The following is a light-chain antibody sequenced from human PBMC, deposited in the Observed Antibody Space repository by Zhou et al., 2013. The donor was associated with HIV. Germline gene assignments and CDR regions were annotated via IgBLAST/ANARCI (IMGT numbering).Light chain of an antibody. CDR3: QQYDNLPYT. CDR2: GAS. V-gene: IGKV1-27*01. CDR1: QDISNY. J-gene: IGKJ2*01. Sequence: DIQMTQSPSSLSASVGDRVTITCRASQDISNYLAWYQQKPGKVPKLLIYGASTLQSGVPSRFSGSGSGTDFTLTISSLQPEDVATYYCQQYDNLPYTFGQGTKLEIK.